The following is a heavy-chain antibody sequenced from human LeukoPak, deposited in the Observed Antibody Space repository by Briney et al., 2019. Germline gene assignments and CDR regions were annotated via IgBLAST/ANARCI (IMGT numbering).Heavy chain of an antibody. Sequence: SETLSLTCTVSGGSISSYYWSWIRQPPGKGLEWIGYIYYSGSTNYNPSLKSRVTISVDTSKNQFSLKLSSVTAADTAVYYCARADIAAPIDYWGQGTLVTVSS. CDR2: IYYSGST. V-gene: IGHV4-59*01. CDR1: GGSISSYY. CDR3: ARADIAAPIDY. J-gene: IGHJ4*02. D-gene: IGHD6-13*01.